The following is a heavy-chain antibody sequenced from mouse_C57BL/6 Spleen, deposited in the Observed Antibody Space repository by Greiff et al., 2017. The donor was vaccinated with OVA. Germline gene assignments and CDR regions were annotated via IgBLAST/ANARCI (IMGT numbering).Heavy chain of an antibody. CDR1: GYTLTDYY. CDR2: INPNNGGT. J-gene: IGHJ1*03. CDR3: GSPYYGSSYWYFDV. D-gene: IGHD1-1*01. V-gene: IGHV1-26*01. Sequence: VQLQQSGPELVKPGASVKISCKASGYTLTDYYMNWVKQSHGKSLEWIGDINPNNGGTSYNQKFKGKATLTVDKSSSTAYMELRSLTSEDSAVYYCGSPYYGSSYWYFDVWGTGTTVTVSS.